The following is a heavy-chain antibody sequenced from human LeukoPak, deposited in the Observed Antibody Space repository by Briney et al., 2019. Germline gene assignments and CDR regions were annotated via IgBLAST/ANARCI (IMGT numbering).Heavy chain of an antibody. D-gene: IGHD5-24*01. CDR3: ARGTDGRRYFDL. CDR1: GGSISISY. V-gene: IGHV4-59*01. CDR2: VYYTGAT. J-gene: IGHJ2*01. Sequence: TLSLTCTDTGGSISISYPSWVRQPPGKGLEWIACVYYTGATNYKPSLKSRVTIAGDTSKNQFSLKLNSVTGADTATYSCARGTDGRRYFDLWGRGNLVTVSS.